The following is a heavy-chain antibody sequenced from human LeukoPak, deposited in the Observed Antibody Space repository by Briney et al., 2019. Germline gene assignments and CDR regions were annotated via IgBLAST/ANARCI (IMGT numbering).Heavy chain of an antibody. J-gene: IGHJ5*02. D-gene: IGHD3-10*01. CDR1: GGSISGYY. CDR2: INHSGST. Sequence: SETLSLTCAVYGGSISGYYWSWIRQPPGKGLEWSGEINHSGSTNYNPSLKSRVTISVDTSKNQFSLKLSSVTAADTAVYYCARYYYGSGSYSRRWFDPWGQGTLVTVSS. CDR3: ARYYYGSGSYSRRWFDP. V-gene: IGHV4-34*01.